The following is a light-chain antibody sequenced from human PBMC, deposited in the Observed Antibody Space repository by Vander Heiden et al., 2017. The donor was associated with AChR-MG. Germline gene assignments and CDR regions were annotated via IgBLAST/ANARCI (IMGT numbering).Light chain of an antibody. CDR3: QQDHISYT. Sequence: EIVMTQSPATLSVSPGERATLSCRASQSVSSNLAWYQQKPGQAPRLLIYGTSTRATGIPDRFSGSGSGTEFTLTISSLQYEDFAVYYCQQDHISYTFGQGTKLEIK. CDR2: GTS. V-gene: IGKV3-15*01. CDR1: QSVSSN. J-gene: IGKJ2*01.